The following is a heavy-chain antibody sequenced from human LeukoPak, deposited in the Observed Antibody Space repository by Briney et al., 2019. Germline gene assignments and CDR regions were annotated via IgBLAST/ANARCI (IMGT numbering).Heavy chain of an antibody. Sequence: SVKVSCKASGGTFSSYAISWVRRAPGQGLEWMGGIIPIFGTANYAQKFQGRVTITADESTSTAYMELSSLRSEDTAVYYCARVQLPNYYYYMDVWGKGTTVTVSS. CDR2: IIPIFGTA. CDR3: ARVQLPNYYYYMDV. V-gene: IGHV1-69*13. CDR1: GGTFSSYA. D-gene: IGHD2-2*01. J-gene: IGHJ6*03.